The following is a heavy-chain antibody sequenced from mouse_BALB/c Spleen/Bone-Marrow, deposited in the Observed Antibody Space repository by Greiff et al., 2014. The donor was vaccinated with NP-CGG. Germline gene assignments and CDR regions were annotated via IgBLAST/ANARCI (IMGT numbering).Heavy chain of an antibody. Sequence: QVQLKESGPEVVRPGVSVKISCQGSGYTFTDYAMHWVKQGHAKSLEWIGVISIYNGNANYNQKLKAKTTVTVDKSSRTAYMELARLTAEDAANYYCARGSSYSDYWGQGTTLTVSS. D-gene: IGHD1-1*01. V-gene: IGHV1-67*01. CDR1: GYTFTDYA. CDR3: ARGSSYSDY. J-gene: IGHJ2*01. CDR2: ISIYNGNA.